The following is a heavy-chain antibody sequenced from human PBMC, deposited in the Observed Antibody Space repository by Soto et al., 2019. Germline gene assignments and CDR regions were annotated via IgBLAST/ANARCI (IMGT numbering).Heavy chain of an antibody. J-gene: IGHJ4*02. D-gene: IGHD1-1*01. V-gene: IGHV1-18*01. CDR3: ARGRYGDY. CDR2: ISAHNGNT. CDR1: GYTFTSYG. Sequence: QVHLVQSGAEVKKSGASVKVSCKASGYTFTSYGITRVRQAPGQGLEWMGWISAHNGNTDYAQKLQGRVIVTRDTSTSTAYMELRSLISDDTAVYYCARGRYGDYWGQGALVTVSS.